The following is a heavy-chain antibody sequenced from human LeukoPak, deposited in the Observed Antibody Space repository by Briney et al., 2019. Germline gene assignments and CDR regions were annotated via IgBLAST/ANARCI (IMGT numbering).Heavy chain of an antibody. CDR2: IIPIFGTA. D-gene: IGHD6-6*01. V-gene: IGHV1-69*05. CDR1: GATVSSYA. Sequence: SVKVSCKASGATVSSYAISWVRQAPGQGLEWMGRIIPIFGTANYAQKFQGRVTITTDESTSTAYMELSSLRSEDTAVYYCARDVGGIAARPPNWFDPWGQGTLVTVSS. J-gene: IGHJ5*02. CDR3: ARDVGGIAARPPNWFDP.